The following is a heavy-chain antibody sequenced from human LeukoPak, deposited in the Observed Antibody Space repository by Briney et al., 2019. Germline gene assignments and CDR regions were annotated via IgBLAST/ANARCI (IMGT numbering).Heavy chain of an antibody. CDR3: AREPFDS. V-gene: IGHV3-48*03. CDR2: ISSGGSTI. Sequence: GGSLRLSCAASGFTFSSYEMNWVRQAPGKGLEWVSYISSGGSTIYQADSVKGRFTISRDNAKDSLCLQMNSLRVEDTAVYYCAREPFDSWGQGTLVTVSS. CDR1: GFTFSSYE. J-gene: IGHJ4*02.